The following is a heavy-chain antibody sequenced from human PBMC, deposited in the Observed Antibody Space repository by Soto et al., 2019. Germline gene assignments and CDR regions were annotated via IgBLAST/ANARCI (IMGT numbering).Heavy chain of an antibody. Sequence: SETLSLTCAVYGGSFSGYYWSWIRQPPGKGLEWIGEINHSGSTNYNPSLKSRVTISVDTSKNQFSLKLSSVTAADTAVYYCARAKTLLLWFGELLAPKFDYWGQGTLVTVSS. J-gene: IGHJ4*02. CDR3: ARAKTLLLWFGELLAPKFDY. CDR2: INHSGST. V-gene: IGHV4-34*01. D-gene: IGHD3-10*01. CDR1: GGSFSGYY.